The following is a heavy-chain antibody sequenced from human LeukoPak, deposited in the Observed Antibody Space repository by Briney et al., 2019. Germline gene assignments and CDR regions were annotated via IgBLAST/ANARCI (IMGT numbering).Heavy chain of an antibody. CDR2: IYYSGST. CDR3: ARGAYGDPTSFDY. J-gene: IGHJ4*02. V-gene: IGHV4-59*01. D-gene: IGHD4-17*01. Sequence: SETLSLTCTVSGGSISSYYWSWIRQPPGKGLEWIGYIYYSGSTNYNPSLKSRVTISVDTSKNQFSLKLSSVTAADTAVYYCARGAYGDPTSFDYWGQGTLVTVSS. CDR1: GGSISSYY.